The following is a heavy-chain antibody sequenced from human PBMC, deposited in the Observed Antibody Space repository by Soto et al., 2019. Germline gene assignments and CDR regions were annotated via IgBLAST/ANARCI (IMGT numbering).Heavy chain of an antibody. V-gene: IGHV4-31*03. CDR3: ARGYSGYDYNFDY. Sequence: PSYTLSLTCSVSGVVTFSGRYYWSWIRQRPGKGLECLGYIFNSGSAYYNPSLRSRVTISIDTSKDEFSLTLSSVTAADTAVYFCARGYSGYDYNFDYWGQGISVTVSS. CDR1: GVVTFSGRYY. J-gene: IGHJ4*02. CDR2: IFNSGSA. D-gene: IGHD5-12*01.